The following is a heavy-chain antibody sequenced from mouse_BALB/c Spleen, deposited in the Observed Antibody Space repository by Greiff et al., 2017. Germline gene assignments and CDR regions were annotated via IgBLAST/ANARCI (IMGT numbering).Heavy chain of an antibody. V-gene: IGHV3-2*02. CDR3: ARDYYGRGYFDV. Sequence: EVQLQESGPGLVKPSQSLSLTCTVTGYSITSDYAWNWIRQFPGNKLEWMGYISYSGSTSYNPSLKSRISITRDTSKNQFFLQLNSVTTEDTATYYCARDYYGRGYFDVWGAGTTVTVSS. J-gene: IGHJ1*01. CDR2: ISYSGST. D-gene: IGHD1-2*01. CDR1: GYSITSDYA.